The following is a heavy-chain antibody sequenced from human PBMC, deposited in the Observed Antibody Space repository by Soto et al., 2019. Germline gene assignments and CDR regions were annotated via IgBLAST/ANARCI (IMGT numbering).Heavy chain of an antibody. CDR1: GFTFSNAW. V-gene: IGHV3-15*01. Sequence: GGSLRLSCAASGFTFSNAWMSWVRQAPGKGLEWVGRIKSKTDGGTTDYAAPVKGRFTISRDDSKNTLYLQMNSLKTEDTAVYYCTTAAGRDDGDYYYYYMDVWGKGTTVTVSS. J-gene: IGHJ6*03. CDR2: IKSKTDGGTT. CDR3: TTAAGRDDGDYYYYYMDV. D-gene: IGHD4-17*01.